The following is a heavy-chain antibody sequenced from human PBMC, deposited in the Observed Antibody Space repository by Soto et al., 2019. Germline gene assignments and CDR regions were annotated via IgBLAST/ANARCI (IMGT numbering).Heavy chain of an antibody. CDR3: ASGPYTSSSGGYYYYYMDV. J-gene: IGHJ6*03. CDR1: GGTFSSYA. D-gene: IGHD6-6*01. V-gene: IGHV1-69*02. Sequence: QVQLVQSGAEVKKPGSSWKVSGKVFGGTFSSYAINWVQQAPGQGLDGRGRIVPMFGIPNFAPKFQGRVTMTADRSTTTAYMELSSLRSEDTAVYYCASGPYTSSSGGYYYYYMDVWGKGTTVTVSS. CDR2: IVPMFGIP.